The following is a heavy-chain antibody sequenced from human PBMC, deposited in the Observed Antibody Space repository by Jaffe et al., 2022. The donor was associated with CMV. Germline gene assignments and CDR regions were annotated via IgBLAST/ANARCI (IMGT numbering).Heavy chain of an antibody. J-gene: IGHJ4*02. D-gene: IGHD2-15*01. Sequence: QVQLQESGPGLVKPSGTLSLTCAVSGGSISSSNWWSWVRQSPGKGLEWIGEIYHSGSTIYNPSLKSRVTVSVDKSKNEFSLKLSSVTAADTAVYYCAKRPEDCRGSNCYSWVFDYWGQGTLVTVSS. V-gene: IGHV4-4*02. CDR2: IYHSGST. CDR1: GGSISSSNW. CDR3: AKRPEDCRGSNCYSWVFDY.